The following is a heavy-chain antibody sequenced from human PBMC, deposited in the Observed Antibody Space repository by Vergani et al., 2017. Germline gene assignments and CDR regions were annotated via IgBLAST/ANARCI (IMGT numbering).Heavy chain of an antibody. D-gene: IGHD6-13*01. CDR2: IYYSGST. CDR1: GGSISSSSYY. V-gene: IGHV4-39*01. J-gene: IGHJ4*02. CDR3: ARLYVGSWYIY. Sequence: QLQLQESGPGLVKPSETLSLTCTVSGGSISSSSYYWGWIRQPPGKGLEWIGSIYYSGSTYYNPSLKSRVTISVDTSKNQFSLKLSSVTAADTALYYCARLYVGSWYIYWGQGTLVTVSS.